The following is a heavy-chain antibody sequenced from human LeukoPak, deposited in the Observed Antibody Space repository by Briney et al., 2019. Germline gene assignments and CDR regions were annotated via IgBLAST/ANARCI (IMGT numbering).Heavy chain of an antibody. CDR2: IDGSGVST. V-gene: IGHV3-23*01. D-gene: IGHD6-13*01. Sequence: GGSLRLSCAASGFTFSDYYMSWVRQAPGKGLEWVSTIDGSGVSTYYADSVKGRFTISRDNSKNTLYLQMNSLRAEDTAVYYCAKDRLSSSWYFGFDYWGQGTLVTVSS. J-gene: IGHJ4*02. CDR1: GFTFSDYY. CDR3: AKDRLSSSWYFGFDY.